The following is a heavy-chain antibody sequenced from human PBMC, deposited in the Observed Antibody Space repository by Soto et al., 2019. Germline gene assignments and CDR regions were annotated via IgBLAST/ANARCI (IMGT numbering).Heavy chain of an antibody. V-gene: IGHV3-23*01. CDR2: ISGSGGSA. CDR1: GFTFSSYA. Sequence: PGGSLRLSCAASGFTFSSYAMSWVRQAPGKGLEWVSAISGSGGSAYYADSVKGRFTISRDNSKNTLYLQMNSLRAEDTAVYYCAKDSITMVRGAPGYWGQGTLVTVSS. J-gene: IGHJ4*02. CDR3: AKDSITMVRGAPGY. D-gene: IGHD3-10*01.